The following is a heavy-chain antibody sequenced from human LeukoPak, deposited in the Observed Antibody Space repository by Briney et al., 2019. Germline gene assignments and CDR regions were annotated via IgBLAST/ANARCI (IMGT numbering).Heavy chain of an antibody. J-gene: IGHJ3*02. CDR2: IYSSGST. CDR3: ARHQGVVGGKQLWSDAFDI. V-gene: IGHV4-39*01. D-gene: IGHD5-18*01. CDR1: GDSISSSSYY. Sequence: SETLSLTCTVSGDSISSSSYYWVWIRQPPGKGLEWIGSIYSSGSTYYNPSLMSRVTISVDTSKSQFSLTLRSVTAADTAVYYCARHQGVVGGKQLWSDAFDIWGQGTMVTVSS.